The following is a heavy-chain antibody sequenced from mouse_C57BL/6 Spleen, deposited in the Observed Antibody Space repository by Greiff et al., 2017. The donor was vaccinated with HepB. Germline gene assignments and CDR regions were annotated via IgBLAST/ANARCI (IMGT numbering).Heavy chain of an antibody. D-gene: IGHD1-1*01. Sequence: EVQLQQSGPELVKSGASVKISCKASGYTLTDYYMNWVKQSHGKSLEWIGDINPNNGGTSYNQTFKGKATLTVDKSSSTAYLERRSLTSGDSAVYYCARFVIAAQPTDYATDYLSQGTSVNVAP. CDR3: ARFVIAAQPTDYATDY. CDR1: GYTLTDYY. CDR2: INPNNGGT. J-gene: IGHJ4*01. V-gene: IGHV1-26*01.